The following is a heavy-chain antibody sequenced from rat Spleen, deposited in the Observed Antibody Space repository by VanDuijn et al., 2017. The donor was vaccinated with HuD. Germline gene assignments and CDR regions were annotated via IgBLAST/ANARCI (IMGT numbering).Heavy chain of an antibody. Sequence: EVKLVESGGGLVQPGRSLKLSCAASGFNTNDYWMGWVRQAPGKGLEWIGEINKDSSTINYTPSLKDKFTISRDNAQNTLYLKMSKLGSEDTAIYYCVREDLGVNYWGQGVMVTVSS. J-gene: IGHJ2*01. V-gene: IGHV4-2*01. CDR2: INKDSSTI. CDR1: GFNTNDYW. D-gene: IGHD4-4*01. CDR3: VREDLGVNY.